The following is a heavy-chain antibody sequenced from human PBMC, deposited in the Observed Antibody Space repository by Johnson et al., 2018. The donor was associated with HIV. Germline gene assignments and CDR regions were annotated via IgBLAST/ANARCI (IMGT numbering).Heavy chain of an antibody. Sequence: EQLVESGGGLVQPGGSLRLSCAASGFTVSSSYMSWVRQAPGKGLEWVSVLSSGGSRYYANSVKGRFTISRDNSKNPLYLQRNSLRAEDTAVYYCAKESKWESRTPHAFDMWGQGTMVTVSS. CDR2: LSSGGSR. V-gene: IGHV3-66*02. CDR3: AKESKWESRTPHAFDM. CDR1: GFTVSSSY. D-gene: IGHD1-26*01. J-gene: IGHJ3*02.